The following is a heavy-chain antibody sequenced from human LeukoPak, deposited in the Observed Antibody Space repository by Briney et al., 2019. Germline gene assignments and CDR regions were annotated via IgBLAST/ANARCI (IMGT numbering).Heavy chain of an antibody. V-gene: IGHV4-59*01. J-gene: IGHJ4*02. CDR1: GGSISSYY. CDR3: ARLYSSSLGRVFDY. CDR2: IYYSGST. D-gene: IGHD6-13*01. Sequence: SETLSLTCTVSGGSISSYYWSWFRQPPGKGLEWIGYIYYSGSTNYNPSLKSRITISVDTSKNQFSLKLNSVTAADTAVYYCARLYSSSLGRVFDYWGQGTLVTVSS.